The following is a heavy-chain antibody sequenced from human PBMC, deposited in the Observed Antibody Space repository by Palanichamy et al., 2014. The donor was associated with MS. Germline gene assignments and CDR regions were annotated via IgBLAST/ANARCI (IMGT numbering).Heavy chain of an antibody. CDR3: ARSSDSWAVDY. J-gene: IGHJ4*02. D-gene: IGHD2-15*01. CDR2: ISNDGSNK. V-gene: IGHV3-30*04. Sequence: QVQLVESGGGVVQPGTSLRLSCAASGFTFSGYAMQWVRQAPGKGLEWVAVISNDGSNKHYADFVKGRFTFSRDNSKNTLYLQMNSLRPEDTAVYYCARSSDSWAVDYWGQGTLVTVSS. CDR1: GFTFSGYA.